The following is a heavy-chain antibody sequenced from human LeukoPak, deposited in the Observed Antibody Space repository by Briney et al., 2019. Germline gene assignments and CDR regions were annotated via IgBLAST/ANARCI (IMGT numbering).Heavy chain of an antibody. CDR3: AGNYGPYYFDY. CDR2: IWYDGSNK. V-gene: IGHV3-33*01. J-gene: IGHJ4*02. Sequence: PGRSLRRSCAASGFTFSNYGMHWVRQAPGKGLEWVAVIWYDGSNKYYADSVKGRFTISRDNSKNTLYLQMNSLRAEDTAVYYCAGNYGPYYFDYWGQGTLVTVSS. CDR1: GFTFSNYG. D-gene: IGHD3-10*01.